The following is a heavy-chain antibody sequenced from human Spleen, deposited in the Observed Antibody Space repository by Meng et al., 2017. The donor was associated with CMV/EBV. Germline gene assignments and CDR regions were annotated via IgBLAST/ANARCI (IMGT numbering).Heavy chain of an antibody. CDR2: ISWNSGSI. J-gene: IGHJ6*02. CDR3: AKALGANYYYYGMDV. Sequence: SLKISCEASGFTFDDYAMHWVRQAPGKGLEWVSGISWNSGSIGYADSVKGRFTISRDNAKNSLYLQMNSLRAEDMASYYCAKALGANYYYYGMDVWGQGTTVTVSS. V-gene: IGHV3-9*03. D-gene: IGHD4/OR15-4a*01. CDR1: GFTFDDYA.